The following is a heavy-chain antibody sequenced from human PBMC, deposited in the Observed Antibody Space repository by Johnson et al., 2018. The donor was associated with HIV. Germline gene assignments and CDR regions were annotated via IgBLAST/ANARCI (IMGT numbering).Heavy chain of an antibody. CDR2: ISVTGGTI. CDR1: GFTFSDFY. V-gene: IGHV3-11*04. CDR3: ARMTTTVSHHDAFDI. D-gene: IGHD4-17*01. J-gene: IGHJ3*02. Sequence: QVQLVESGGGLVKPGGSLRLSCAASGFTFSDFYMSWIRQPPGKGLEWVSYISVTGGTIHSADSVKGRFTISRDNGKNSLYLQMNSLRAEDTAVYYCARMTTTVSHHDAFDIWGQGTMVTVSS.